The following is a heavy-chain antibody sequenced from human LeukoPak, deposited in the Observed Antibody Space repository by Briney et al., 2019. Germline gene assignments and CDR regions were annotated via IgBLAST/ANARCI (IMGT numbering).Heavy chain of an antibody. Sequence: GGSLRLSCAASGFTFSSYWMSCVRQAPGKWLGWVANIKKDGSEKYYVDSVKVRFTISRDNAKNSLYLQMNSLRAEDTAVYYCARPGGYYYYYYLDVWGKGTTVTVSS. D-gene: IGHD3-10*01. J-gene: IGHJ6*03. CDR1: GFTFSSYW. CDR2: IKKDGSEK. V-gene: IGHV3-7*01. CDR3: ARPGGYYYYYYLDV.